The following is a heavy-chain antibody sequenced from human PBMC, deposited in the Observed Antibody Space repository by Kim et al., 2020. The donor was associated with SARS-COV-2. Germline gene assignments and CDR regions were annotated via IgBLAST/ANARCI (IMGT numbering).Heavy chain of an antibody. J-gene: IGHJ4*02. Sequence: GGSLRLSCAASGFTFSNYALGWVRQAPGKGLEWVSTISGRGHGTFYADSVKGRFTISGDNSKNTLYTLYLQMSSLRAEDTAVYYCFADMEGDPSSDMIWGQGTLVTVSS. V-gene: IGHV3-23*01. CDR3: FADMEGDPSSDMI. D-gene: IGHD3-22*01. CDR2: ISGRGHGT. CDR1: GFTFSNYA.